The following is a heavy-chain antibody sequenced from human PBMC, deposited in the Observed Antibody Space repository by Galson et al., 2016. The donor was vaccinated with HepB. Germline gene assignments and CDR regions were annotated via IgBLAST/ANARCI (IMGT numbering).Heavy chain of an antibody. D-gene: IGHD3-3*01. CDR2: INAGNGNT. CDR1: GYTFTSYA. V-gene: IGHV1-3*01. Sequence: SVKVSCKASGYTFTSYAMHWVRQAPGQRLEWMGWINAGNGNTKNSQKFQGRVTITRDTSASTAYMELSSLRSGDTAVYYCARAGTLRSGYWYYFDYWGQGTLVTVSS. CDR3: ARAGTLRSGYWYYFDY. J-gene: IGHJ4*02.